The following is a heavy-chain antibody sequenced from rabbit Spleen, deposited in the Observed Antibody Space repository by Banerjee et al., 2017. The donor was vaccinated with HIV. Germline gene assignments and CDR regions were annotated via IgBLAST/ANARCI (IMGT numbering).Heavy chain of an antibody. CDR1: GFSFSSSYY. CDR2: IYAGSSGST. D-gene: IGHD2-1*01. V-gene: IGHV1S45*01. Sequence: QEQLVESGGDLVKPGASLTLTCTASGFSFSSSYYMCWVRQAPGKGLEWIACIYAGSSGSTYYASWAKGRFTISQTSSTTVDLKMTSLTVADTATYFCARWPDGGGRFDLWGPGTLVTVS. CDR3: ARWPDGGGRFDL. J-gene: IGHJ4*01.